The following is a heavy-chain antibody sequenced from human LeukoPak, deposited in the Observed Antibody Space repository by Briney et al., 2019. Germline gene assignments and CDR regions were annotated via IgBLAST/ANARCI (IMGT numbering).Heavy chain of an antibody. D-gene: IGHD3-10*01. J-gene: IGHJ5*02. CDR1: GDSVSSNSAA. CDR3: ARDTLLWFGELSTTGDNWFDP. V-gene: IGHV6-1*01. Sequence: SQTLSLTCAISGDSVSSNSAAWNWIRQSPSRGLEWLGRTYYRSKWYNDYAVSVKSRITINPDTSKNQFSLQLNSVTPEDTAVYYCARDTLLWFGELSTTGDNWFDPWGQGTLVTVSS. CDR2: TYYRSKWYN.